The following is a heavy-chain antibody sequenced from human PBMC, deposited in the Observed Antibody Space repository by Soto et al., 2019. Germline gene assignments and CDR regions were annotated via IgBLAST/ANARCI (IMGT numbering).Heavy chain of an antibody. CDR1: GGSVSSGSQY. CDR2: IYNSGST. D-gene: IGHD3-10*01. J-gene: IGHJ4*02. Sequence: PSETLSLTCTVSGGSVSSGSQYWSWVRQPPGKALEWIGNIYNSGSTNFNPSLKSRVTISVDTSKNQLSLRLSSLTAADTAVYYCARDSTTSGSYGYYFDYWGQGTLVTVSS. CDR3: ARDSTTSGSYGYYFDY. V-gene: IGHV4-61*01.